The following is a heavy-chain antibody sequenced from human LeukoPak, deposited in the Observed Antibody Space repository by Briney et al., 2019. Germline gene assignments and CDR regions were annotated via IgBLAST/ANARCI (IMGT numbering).Heavy chain of an antibody. CDR1: GYTFTSYG. CDR3: ARDRKKYSSDAYYFDY. J-gene: IGHJ4*02. Sequence: ASVKVSCKASGYTFTSYGISWVRQAPGQGLEWMGWISAYNGNTNYAQKLQGRVTITTDTSTSTAYMELRSLRSDDTAVYYCARDRKKYSSDAYYFDYWGQGTLVTVSS. V-gene: IGHV1-18*01. CDR2: ISAYNGNT. D-gene: IGHD6-19*01.